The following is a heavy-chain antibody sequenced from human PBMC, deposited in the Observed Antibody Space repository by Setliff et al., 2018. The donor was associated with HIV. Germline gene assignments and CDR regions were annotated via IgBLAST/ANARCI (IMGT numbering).Heavy chain of an antibody. V-gene: IGHV1-69*05. CDR3: ARGAGGLDYGMGV. J-gene: IGHJ6*02. CDR1: GGTFSTYA. CDR2: IIPIFGTA. Sequence: GASVKVSCKTSGGTFSTYAISWVRQAPGQGLEWMGGIIPIFGTANYAQKFQGRVTITTDESTSTAYMELSSLRSEDTAVFYCARGAGGLDYGMGVWGQGTMVTVSS. D-gene: IGHD3-16*01.